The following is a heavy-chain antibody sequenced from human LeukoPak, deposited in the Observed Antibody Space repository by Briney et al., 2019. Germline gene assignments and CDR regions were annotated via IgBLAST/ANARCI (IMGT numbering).Heavy chain of an antibody. CDR2: ISAYNGNT. V-gene: IGHV1-18*01. CDR1: GYTFTSYG. CDR3: AKSSGWYNPLYYFDY. Sequence: ASVKVSCKASGYTFTSYGISWVRQAPGQGLEWMGWISAYNGNTNYAQKLQGRVTMTTDTSTSTAYMELRSLRSDDTAVYYCAKSSGWYNPLYYFDYWGQGTLVTVSS. J-gene: IGHJ4*02. D-gene: IGHD6-19*01.